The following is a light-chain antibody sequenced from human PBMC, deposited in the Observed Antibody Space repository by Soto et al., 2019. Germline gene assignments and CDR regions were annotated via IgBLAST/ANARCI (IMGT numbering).Light chain of an antibody. J-gene: IGKJ2*01. Sequence: DIQMTQSPSSLSASVGDRVTITCRASQSISIYLNWYQQKPGKAPNLLIYDASTLQGGIPSRFSGSGSGTKFTLTISSLQPDDFATYYCQQYNSDSTFGQGTKLGIK. V-gene: IGKV1-5*01. CDR3: QQYNSDST. CDR2: DAS. CDR1: QSISIY.